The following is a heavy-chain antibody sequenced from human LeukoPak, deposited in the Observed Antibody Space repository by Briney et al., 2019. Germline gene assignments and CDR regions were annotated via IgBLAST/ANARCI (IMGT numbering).Heavy chain of an antibody. V-gene: IGHV3-23*01. CDR3: AKVPDYDFWSGYYSH. J-gene: IGHJ4*02. D-gene: IGHD3-3*01. CDR2: ISGSGGST. CDR1: GFTFSSYA. Sequence: GGLRLSCAASGFTFSSYAMSWVRQAPGKGLEWVSAISGSGGSTYYADSVKGRFTISRDNSKNTLYLQMNSLRGEDTAVYYCAKVPDYDFWSGYYSHWGQGTLVTVSS.